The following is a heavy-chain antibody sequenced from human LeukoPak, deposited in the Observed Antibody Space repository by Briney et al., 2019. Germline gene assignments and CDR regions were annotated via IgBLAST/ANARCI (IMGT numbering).Heavy chain of an antibody. D-gene: IGHD3-22*01. CDR2: ISGSGGST. J-gene: IGHJ4*02. CDR3: ATDRPHQWLSGHFDY. Sequence: GGSLRLSCAASGFTFSSYAMSWVRQAPGKGLEWVSSISGSGGSTYYADSVKGRFTISRDNSKNTLYLQMNSLRAEDTAVYYCATDRPHQWLSGHFDYWGQGTLVTVSS. CDR1: GFTFSSYA. V-gene: IGHV3-23*01.